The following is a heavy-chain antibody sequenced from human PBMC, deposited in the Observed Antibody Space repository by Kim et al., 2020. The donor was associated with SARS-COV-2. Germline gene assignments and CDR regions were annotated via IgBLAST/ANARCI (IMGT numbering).Heavy chain of an antibody. CDR2: LSHDGTVE. J-gene: IGHJ5*01. V-gene: IGHV3-30*18. D-gene: IGHD6-19*01. Sequence: LSLTCAASGFTFSTTGMHWVRQAPGKGLEWMAMLSHDGTVEYYTDSVKGRFTISRDTSMDTLYLQMNSLTVEDTALYYCAKDWGSSGWYNWFDSWG. CDR1: GFTFSTTG. CDR3: AKDWGSSGWYNWFDS.